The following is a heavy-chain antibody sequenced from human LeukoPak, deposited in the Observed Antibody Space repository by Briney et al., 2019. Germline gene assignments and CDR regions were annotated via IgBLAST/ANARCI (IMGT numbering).Heavy chain of an antibody. Sequence: SVKVSCKASGGIFSSYAISWVRQAPGQGLEWMGRIIPIFGIANYAQKFQGRVTITADKSTSTAYMELSRLRSEDTAVYYCASSDGYNLSELDYWGQGTLVTVSS. CDR2: IIPIFGIA. V-gene: IGHV1-69*04. J-gene: IGHJ4*02. CDR1: GGIFSSYA. D-gene: IGHD5-24*01. CDR3: ASSDGYNLSELDY.